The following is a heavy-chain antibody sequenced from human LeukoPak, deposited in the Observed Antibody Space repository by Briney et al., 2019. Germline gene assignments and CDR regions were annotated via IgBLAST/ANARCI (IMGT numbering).Heavy chain of an antibody. CDR3: ARGPYYYGSVGEYYYGMDV. CDR2: IYHSGST. Sequence: PSETLSLTCAVSGGSISSSNWWSWVRQPPGKGLEWIGEIYHSGSTNYNPSLKSRVTISVDKSKNQFSLKLSSVTAADTAVYYCARGPYYYGSVGEYYYGMDVWGKGTTVTVSS. J-gene: IGHJ6*04. V-gene: IGHV4-4*02. CDR1: GGSISSSNW. D-gene: IGHD3-10*01.